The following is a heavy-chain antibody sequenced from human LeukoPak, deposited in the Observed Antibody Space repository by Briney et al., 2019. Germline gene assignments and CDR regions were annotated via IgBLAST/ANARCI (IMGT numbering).Heavy chain of an antibody. D-gene: IGHD6-13*01. CDR1: GFTFSSYW. J-gene: IGHJ4*02. Sequence: GGSLRLSCAASGFTFSSYWMSWVRQAAGKGLEWVANIKQDGSEKYYVDSVKGRFTISRDNAKNSLYLQMNSLRAEDTAVYYCARGTIAAAGYYYFDYWGQGTQVTVSS. CDR2: IKQDGSEK. V-gene: IGHV3-7*04. CDR3: ARGTIAAAGYYYFDY.